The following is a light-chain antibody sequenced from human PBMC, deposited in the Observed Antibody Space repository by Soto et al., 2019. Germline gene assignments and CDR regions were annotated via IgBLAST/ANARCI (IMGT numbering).Light chain of an antibody. CDR2: GAY. V-gene: IGKV3-20*01. Sequence: EIVLTQSPGTLSLSPGERATLSCRASQTVLNNYLTWYQQKPGQAHRRXIFGAYFRATGIPDRFSGSGSGTDFTLTISRLEPEDSAVYYCQQYGTSPTTFGQGTKVDIK. CDR3: QQYGTSPTT. CDR1: QTVLNNY. J-gene: IGKJ1*01.